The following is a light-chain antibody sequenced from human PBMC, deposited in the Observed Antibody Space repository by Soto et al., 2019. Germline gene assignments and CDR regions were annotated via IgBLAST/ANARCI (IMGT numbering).Light chain of an antibody. CDR3: QQYNTWPYT. Sequence: EIVMTQSPATLSVSPGERATLSCRARQSVSSNLAWYQQKPFQAPRLLIYGASTRATGIPARFSGSRSGPQYPHTISSLQSEDYAGFYCQQYNTWPYTFGQRTKLHIK. J-gene: IGKJ2*01. CDR1: QSVSSN. V-gene: IGKV3-15*01. CDR2: GAS.